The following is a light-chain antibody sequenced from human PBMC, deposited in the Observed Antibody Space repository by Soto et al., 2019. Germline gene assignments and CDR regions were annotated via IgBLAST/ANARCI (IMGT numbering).Light chain of an antibody. Sequence: ESVLTQAPGTPSLSPRERATLSCRASQSVSNSYLAWYQQKPGQAPRLLIYGASSRATGIPDRFSGSGSGTDFTLTISRLGPEDFAVYYCQQYGSSPGAFGQGTKVDIK. CDR2: GAS. V-gene: IGKV3-20*01. J-gene: IGKJ1*01. CDR3: QQYGSSPGA. CDR1: QSVSNSY.